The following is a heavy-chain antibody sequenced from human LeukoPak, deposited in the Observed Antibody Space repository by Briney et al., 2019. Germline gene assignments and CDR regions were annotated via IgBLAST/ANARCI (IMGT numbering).Heavy chain of an antibody. J-gene: IGHJ4*02. CDR1: GFTFSSHS. CDR2: ISSSSSTI. V-gene: IGHV3-48*01. D-gene: IGHD3-22*01. CDR3: ARGAYYHED. Sequence: GGSLRLSCAASGFTFSSHSMNWVRQAPGKGLEWVSYISSSSSTIYYADSVKGRFTISRDNAKNSLYLQMNSLRAEDTAVYYCARGAYYHEDWGQGSQVTVSS.